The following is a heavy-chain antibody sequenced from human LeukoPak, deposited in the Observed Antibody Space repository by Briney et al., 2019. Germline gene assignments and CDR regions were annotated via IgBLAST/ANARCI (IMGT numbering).Heavy chain of an antibody. V-gene: IGHV1-58*02. CDR3: ARVRYHNYYDSSGYFFQH. Sequence: SVKVSCKASGFTFTSSAMQWVRQARGQRLEWIGWIVVGSGNTNYAQKFQERVTITRDMSTSTAYMELSSLRSEDTAVYYCARVRYHNYYDSSGYFFQHWGQGTLVTVSS. D-gene: IGHD3-22*01. J-gene: IGHJ1*01. CDR2: IVVGSGNT. CDR1: GFTFTSSA.